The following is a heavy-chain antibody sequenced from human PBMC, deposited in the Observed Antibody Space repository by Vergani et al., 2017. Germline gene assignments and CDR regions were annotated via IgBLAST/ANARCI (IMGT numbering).Heavy chain of an antibody. V-gene: IGHV4-39*01. CDR2: IYYSGST. CDR1: GASIRSSNYY. CDR3: ARHSTVEWLVKLGWIDP. Sequence: QLQLQESGPGLVKPSATLSLTCSVSGASIRSSNYYWGWIRQPPGKGLEWIASIYYSGSTYYNPSLKSRVTISVDTSKNQFSLKRRSVTAADTAVYFCARHSTVEWLVKLGWIDPWGQGILVTVSS. D-gene: IGHD6-19*01. J-gene: IGHJ5*02.